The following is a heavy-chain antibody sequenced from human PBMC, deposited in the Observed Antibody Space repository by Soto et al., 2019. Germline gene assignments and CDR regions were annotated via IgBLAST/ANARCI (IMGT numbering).Heavy chain of an antibody. J-gene: IGHJ5*02. CDR2: IYYSGST. CDR3: ARDNCSSTSCYRGGWFDP. Sequence: LSLTCTVSGGSISSGGYYWSWIRQHPGKGLEWIGYIYYSGSTYYNPSLKSRVTISVDTSKNQFSLKLSSVTAADTAVYYCARDNCSSTSCYRGGWFDPWGQGTLVTVSS. V-gene: IGHV4-31*03. D-gene: IGHD2-2*01. CDR1: GGSISSGGYY.